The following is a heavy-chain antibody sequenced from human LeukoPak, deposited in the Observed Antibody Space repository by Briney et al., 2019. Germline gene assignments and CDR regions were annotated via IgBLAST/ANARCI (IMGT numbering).Heavy chain of an antibody. CDR3: TRSQRSPRILLPSDY. CDR2: ISADSGDT. D-gene: IGHD2-15*01. CDR1: GYIFITYG. J-gene: IGHJ4*02. V-gene: IGHV1-18*01. Sequence: GASVKVSCKTSGYIFITYGISWVRQAPGQGLEWMGWISADSGDTHHHKKMEGRLSIRKDPATSSVSMELSSLRSDDTAVYYCTRSQRSPRILLPSDYWGQGTLVTVSS.